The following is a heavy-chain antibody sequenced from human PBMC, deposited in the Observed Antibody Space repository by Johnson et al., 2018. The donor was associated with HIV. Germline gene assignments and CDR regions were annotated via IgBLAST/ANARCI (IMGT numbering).Heavy chain of an antibody. Sequence: QVQLVESGGGLVQPGRSLRLSCAAYGFTFSSYGMHWVRQVPGQGLDWVAVIWYDRSNKYYADTVKGRFTISRDNSKNTLYLQMNSLRAEDTAVYYCARRGGTGYSEPIDFWGQGTMVTVSS. CDR1: GFTFSSYG. CDR3: ARRGGTGYSEPIDF. D-gene: IGHD2-15*01. CDR2: IWYDRSNK. J-gene: IGHJ3*01. V-gene: IGHV3-33*01.